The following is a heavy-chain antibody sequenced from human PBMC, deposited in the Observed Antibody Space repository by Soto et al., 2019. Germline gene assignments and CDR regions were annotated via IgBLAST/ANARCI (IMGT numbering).Heavy chain of an antibody. J-gene: IGHJ4*02. Sequence: GGSLRLSCAASGFIFSDYEMNWVRQAPGKGLEWVSFIGKSGYPIYYTDSVKGRFTMSRDNAKYSLTLQMNSLRAEDTAVYYCARIPFDHVWGTDRYSPNFDYWGQGTQVTVSS. CDR2: IGKSGYPI. D-gene: IGHD3-16*02. V-gene: IGHV3-48*03. CDR3: ARIPFDHVWGTDRYSPNFDY. CDR1: GFIFSDYE.